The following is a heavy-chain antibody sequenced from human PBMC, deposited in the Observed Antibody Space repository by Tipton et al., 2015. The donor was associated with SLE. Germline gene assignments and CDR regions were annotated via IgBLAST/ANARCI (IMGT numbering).Heavy chain of an antibody. CDR1: GYTFSSYY. D-gene: IGHD1-1*01. Sequence: QLVQSGAELEKPGASVRLSCKASGYTFSSYYIHWVRQAPGQGLEWMGKIDPSGGSTRNVKKFQGRVTMTRDTSTRTVYMELRSLRSDDTALYYCAREYGASGTRWFDPWGQGILVTVSS. V-gene: IGHV1-46*01. CDR2: IDPSGGST. J-gene: IGHJ5*02. CDR3: AREYGASGTRWFDP.